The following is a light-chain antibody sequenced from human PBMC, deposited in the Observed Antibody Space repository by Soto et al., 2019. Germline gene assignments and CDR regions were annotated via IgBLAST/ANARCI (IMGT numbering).Light chain of an antibody. J-gene: IGKJ4*01. Sequence: DIQMTQSPSTLSASVGDRVTITCRASQSVSIWLAWYQQKPGKAPKLLIHKASTLDNGVPSRFSGRRSGTDFTLTISSLHPDDFATYYCHQYDLSPVTFGGATKVDIK. V-gene: IGKV1-5*03. CDR1: QSVSIW. CDR3: HQYDLSPVT. CDR2: KAS.